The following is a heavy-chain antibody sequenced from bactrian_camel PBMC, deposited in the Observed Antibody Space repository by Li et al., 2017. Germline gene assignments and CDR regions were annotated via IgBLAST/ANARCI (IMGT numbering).Heavy chain of an antibody. CDR1: GYTYQLNC. D-gene: IGHD3*01. CDR3: AAGWVNRRILSKDEYDY. J-gene: IGHJ4*01. V-gene: IGHV3S53*01. Sequence: HVQLVESGGGSVQTGGSLRLSCTALGYTYQLNCMGWFRQALGKAREGVAAIDSDGSTSYADSVKGRFTISKDNAKNTLYLQMNSLKPEDTAMYYCAAGWVNRRILSKDEYDYWGQGTQVTVS. CDR2: IDSDGST.